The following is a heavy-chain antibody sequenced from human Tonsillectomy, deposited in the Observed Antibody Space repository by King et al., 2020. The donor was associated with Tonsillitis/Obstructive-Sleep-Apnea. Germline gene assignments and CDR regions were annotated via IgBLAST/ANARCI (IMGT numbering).Heavy chain of an antibody. CDR1: GDSVSSNSSA. D-gene: IGHD4/OR15-4a*01. V-gene: IGHV6-1*01. Sequence: VQLQQSGPGLVKPSETLSLTCAISGDSVSSNSSAWHWIRQSPSGGLEWLGRTYYRSKWYHDYAISVKSRITINPDTSKNQFSLQLNSVTPEDTAVYYCAREGAGFFYWGQGTLVTVSS. CDR2: TYYRSKWYH. J-gene: IGHJ4*02. CDR3: AREGAGFFY.